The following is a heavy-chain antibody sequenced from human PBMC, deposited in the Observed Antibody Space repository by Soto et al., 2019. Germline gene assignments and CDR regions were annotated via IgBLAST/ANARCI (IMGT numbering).Heavy chain of an antibody. J-gene: IGHJ6*03. CDR3: ARDLASSGWYPPSEYYNYMDV. CDR1: SGSISSSNW. V-gene: IGHV4-4*02. Sequence: QVQLQESGPGLVKPSGTLSLTCAVSSGSISSSNWWSWVRQPPGKGLEWIGEIYHSGSTNYNPSLKRRVTISVGKSKNQFSLKLSSVTGADTAVYYCARDLASSGWYPPSEYYNYMDVRGKGTTVTVSS. D-gene: IGHD6-19*01. CDR2: IYHSGST.